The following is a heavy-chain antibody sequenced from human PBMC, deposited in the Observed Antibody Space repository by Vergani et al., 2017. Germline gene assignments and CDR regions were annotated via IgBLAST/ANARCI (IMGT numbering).Heavy chain of an antibody. CDR3: AKLSGGYSPGDAFDI. CDR2: ISGSGGRT. V-gene: IGHV3-23*01. D-gene: IGHD3-22*01. Sequence: EVQLLESGGGLVQPGGSLRLSCAASGFTFSSYAMSWVRQAPGKGLEWDSAISGSGGRTYYADSVKGRFTISRDNSKNPLYLQMNSLRAEDTAVYYCAKLSGGYSPGDAFDIWGQGTMVTVSS. CDR1: GFTFSSYA. J-gene: IGHJ3*02.